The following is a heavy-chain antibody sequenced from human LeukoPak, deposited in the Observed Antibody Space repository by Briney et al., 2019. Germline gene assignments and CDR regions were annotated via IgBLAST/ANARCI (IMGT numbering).Heavy chain of an antibody. CDR1: GFTFDDYA. V-gene: IGHV3-9*03. Sequence: GGSLRLSCAASGFTFDDYAMHWVRQAPGKGLEWVSGISWNSGSIGYADSVKGRFTISRDNAKNSLYLQMNSLRAEDMALYYCVKPAASFHFDYWGQGTLVTVSS. J-gene: IGHJ4*02. CDR2: ISWNSGSI. D-gene: IGHD2-2*01. CDR3: VKPAASFHFDY.